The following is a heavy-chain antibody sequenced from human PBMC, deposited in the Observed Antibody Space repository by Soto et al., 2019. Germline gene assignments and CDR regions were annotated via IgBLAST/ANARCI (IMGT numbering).Heavy chain of an antibody. Sequence: SETLSRTGTVSGDCVSNTNYFWSWIRQPPGKGLELIWYVYYTGTTDYNPSFKSRFTMSIDNSKNTLYLQMNSLRAEDTAVHYCAKERNYYFDYCGQGTLVTVSS. V-gene: IGHV4-61*01. CDR2: VYYTGTT. J-gene: IGHJ4*02. CDR1: GDCVSNTNYF. CDR3: AKERNYYFDY.